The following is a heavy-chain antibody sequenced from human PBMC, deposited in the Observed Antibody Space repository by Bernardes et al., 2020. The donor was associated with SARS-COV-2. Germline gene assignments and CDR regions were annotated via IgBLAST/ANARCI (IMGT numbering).Heavy chain of an antibody. CDR2: FDPENGET. V-gene: IGHV1-24*01. J-gene: IGHJ4*02. D-gene: IGHD3-10*01. Sequence: ASVKVSCKVSGYSLTDLSMHWVRQAPGKGLEWMGGFDPENGETFYAPKFQGRVTMTEDTSTNTAYMELRALRSEDTAVFYCAADLGTLERSGFDSWGQGTLVTVSP. CDR1: GYSLTDLS. CDR3: AADLGTLERSGFDS.